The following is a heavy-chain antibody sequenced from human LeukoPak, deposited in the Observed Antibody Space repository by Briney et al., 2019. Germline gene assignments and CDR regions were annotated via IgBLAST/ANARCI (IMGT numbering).Heavy chain of an antibody. CDR3: ARGLEYCSGGSCYSIYYYYGMDV. D-gene: IGHD2-15*01. J-gene: IGHJ6*02. V-gene: IGHV4-34*01. Sequence: PSETLSLTCAVYGGSFSGYYWSWIRQPPGKGLEWIGEINHSGSTNYNPSLKSRVTISVDTSKNQFSLKLSSVTAADTAVYYCARGLEYCSGGSCYSIYYYYGMDVWGQGTTVTVSS. CDR1: GGSFSGYY. CDR2: INHSGST.